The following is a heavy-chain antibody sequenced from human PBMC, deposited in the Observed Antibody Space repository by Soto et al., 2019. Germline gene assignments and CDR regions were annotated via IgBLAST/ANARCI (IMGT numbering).Heavy chain of an antibody. Sequence: SETLSLTCTVSGDSISSYYWSWIRQPPGKGLEWIGYIYYSGSTNYNPSLKSRVTISVDTSKNQFSLKLSSLTAADTAVYYCARHAGSNYDILTGYYHFYFDYWGQGTLVTVSS. V-gene: IGHV4-59*01. CDR3: ARHAGSNYDILTGYYHFYFDY. CDR1: GDSISSYY. CDR2: IYYSGST. J-gene: IGHJ4*02. D-gene: IGHD3-9*01.